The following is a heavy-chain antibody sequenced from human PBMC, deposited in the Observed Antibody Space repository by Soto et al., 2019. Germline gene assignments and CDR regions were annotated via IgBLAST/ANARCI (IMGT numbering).Heavy chain of an antibody. CDR1: GYTFTSYP. D-gene: IGHD6-19*01. CDR3: ARDRSGWYDF. Sequence: ASVKVSCKASGYTFTSYPMHWVRQAPGQRLEWMGWINAGNGNAKYAQKFQDRVTMTADTAASTVYMELRSLRSDDSAVFYCARDRSGWYDFWGQGTLVTV. V-gene: IGHV1-3*01. J-gene: IGHJ4*02. CDR2: INAGNGNA.